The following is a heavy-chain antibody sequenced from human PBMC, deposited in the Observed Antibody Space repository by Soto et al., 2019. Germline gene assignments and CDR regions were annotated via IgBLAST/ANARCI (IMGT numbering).Heavy chain of an antibody. D-gene: IGHD2-15*01. CDR3: ARDVGGKFGY. V-gene: IGHV3-74*01. J-gene: IGHJ4*02. Sequence: EVQLVESGGDLLQPGGSLRLSCEVSGFTFSNYWMHWVRQAPGEGLVWVSRIDTDGSTTNYADSVHGRFTISRDNAKSTLYLQMNSLRVEDTAVYYCARDVGGKFGYWGQGTLVTVSS. CDR2: IDTDGSTT. CDR1: GFTFSNYW.